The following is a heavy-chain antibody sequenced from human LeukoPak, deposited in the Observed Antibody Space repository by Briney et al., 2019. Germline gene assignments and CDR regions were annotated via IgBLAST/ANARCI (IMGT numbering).Heavy chain of an antibody. CDR2: IYYSGST. D-gene: IGHD3-22*01. CDR1: GGSISSYY. J-gene: IGHJ4*02. V-gene: IGHV4-59*01. Sequence: SETLSLTCSVSGGSISSYYWSWIRQPPGKGLEWIGYIYYSGSTNYNPSLKSRVTISVDTSKNQFSLKLSSVTAADTAVYYSARVHYDRSGYWKFDYWGQGTLVTVSS. CDR3: ARVHYDRSGYWKFDY.